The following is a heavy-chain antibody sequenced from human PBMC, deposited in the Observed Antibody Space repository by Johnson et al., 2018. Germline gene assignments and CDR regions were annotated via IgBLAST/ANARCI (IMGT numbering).Heavy chain of an antibody. J-gene: IGHJ3*01. CDR1: GFTFSSFT. D-gene: IGHD3/OR15-3a*01. Sequence: QVQLVQSGGGVVQPGRSLRLSCAASGFTFSSFTMHWVRQAPGKGLEWVALISYDGRNKYYADSVKGRFTISRDSSKNTLYLQMNSPRTEDTAVYYCASAPWIFGLCDWGQGTMVTVSS. CDR3: ASAPWIFGLCD. V-gene: IGHV3-30-3*01. CDR2: ISYDGRNK.